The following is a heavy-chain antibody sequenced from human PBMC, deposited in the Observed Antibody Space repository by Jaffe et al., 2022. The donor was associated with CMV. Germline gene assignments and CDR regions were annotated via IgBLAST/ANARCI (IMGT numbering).Heavy chain of an antibody. V-gene: IGHV4-39*01. CDR2: IYYSGST. CDR1: GGSISSNSYY. J-gene: IGHJ5*02. D-gene: IGHD2-8*02. CDR3: ARRLILDNRFDP. Sequence: QLQLQESGPGLVKPSETLSLTCIVSGGSISSNSYYWGWIRQPPGKGLEWIGNIYYSGSTYYNPSFKSRVTISVDTSKNQFSLKLSSVTAADTAVYYCARRLILDNRFDPWGQGTLVTVSS.